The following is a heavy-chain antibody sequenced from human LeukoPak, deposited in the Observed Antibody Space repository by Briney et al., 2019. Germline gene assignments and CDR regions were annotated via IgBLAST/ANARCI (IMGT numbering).Heavy chain of an antibody. Sequence: GGSLRLSCAASGFTFSSYGTHWVRQAPGKGLEWVAVISYDGSNKYYADSVKGRFTISRDNSKNTLYLQMNSLRAEDTAVYYCAKDRRTAAYCGGDCYSGVDYWGQGTLVTVSS. CDR3: AKDRRTAAYCGGDCYSGVDY. CDR1: GFTFSSYG. V-gene: IGHV3-30*18. J-gene: IGHJ4*02. CDR2: ISYDGSNK. D-gene: IGHD2-21*02.